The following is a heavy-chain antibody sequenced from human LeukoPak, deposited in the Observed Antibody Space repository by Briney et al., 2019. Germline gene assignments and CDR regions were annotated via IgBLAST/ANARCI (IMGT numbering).Heavy chain of an antibody. J-gene: IGHJ6*03. V-gene: IGHV3-48*02. CDR2: ISSSSTTI. CDR3: VYRASSLSGMDV. Sequence: GGSLRLSCAASGFTFSSYSMNWVHQAPGKGLEWVSYISSSSTTIYYADSVKGRFTISRDNAKNSLYLQMNSLRDEDTAVYYCVYRASSLSGMDVWGKGTTVTVSS. CDR1: GFTFSSYS. D-gene: IGHD3-16*02.